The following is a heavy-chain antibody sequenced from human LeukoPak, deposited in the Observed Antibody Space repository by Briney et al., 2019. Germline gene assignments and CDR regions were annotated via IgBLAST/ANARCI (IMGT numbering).Heavy chain of an antibody. J-gene: IGHJ4*02. Sequence: PGGSLRLSCAASGFTFSSYGIHWVRQAPGKGLEWVAFIRFDGSNKYYADSVKGRFTISRDNSKNTLYLQMNSLRAEDTAVYYCAKDLSTYYHDSRTPDYWGQGTLVTVSS. CDR1: GFTFSSYG. V-gene: IGHV3-30*02. CDR2: IRFDGSNK. CDR3: AKDLSTYYHDSRTPDY. D-gene: IGHD3-22*01.